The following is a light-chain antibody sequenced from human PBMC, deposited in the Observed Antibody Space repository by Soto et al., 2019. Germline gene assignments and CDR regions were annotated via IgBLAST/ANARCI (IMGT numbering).Light chain of an antibody. CDR2: GAS. CDR3: QQYATSPWS. Sequence: EIVLTQSPGTLSLSPGERATLSCRASQSVTSNYLVWYQKKHGQAPRALIYGASSRATGIPDRFSGSGSGTDFTLTISRLEPEDFAVYYCQQYATSPWSFGQGKKGEIK. V-gene: IGKV3-20*01. CDR1: QSVTSNY. J-gene: IGKJ1*01.